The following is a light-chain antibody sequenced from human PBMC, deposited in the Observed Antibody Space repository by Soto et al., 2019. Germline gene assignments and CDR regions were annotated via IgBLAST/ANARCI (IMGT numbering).Light chain of an antibody. Sequence: DIQMTQSPSSLSASVGDRVTITCRASQDLDRWLAWYQQKPGEAPKVLIFAASSLQSGLPSRFSGGGSGTDFSLNISSLQPEDFATYYCKQSRSFPLTFGGGTKVDIK. CDR1: QDLDRW. J-gene: IGKJ4*01. CDR2: AAS. CDR3: KQSRSFPLT. V-gene: IGKV1-12*01.